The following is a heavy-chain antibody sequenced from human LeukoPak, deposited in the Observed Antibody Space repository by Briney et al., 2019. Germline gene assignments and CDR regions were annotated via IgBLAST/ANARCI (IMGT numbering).Heavy chain of an antibody. Sequence: SETLSLTCTVSGGSISSYYWSWIRQPPGKGLEWIGYIYYSGSTNYNPSLKSRVTISVDTSKNQFSLKLSSVTAADTAVYYCARDEGIAVAGTGPYDAFDIWGQGTMVTVSS. CDR1: GGSISSYY. CDR3: ARDEGIAVAGTGPYDAFDI. V-gene: IGHV4-59*12. D-gene: IGHD6-19*01. CDR2: IYYSGST. J-gene: IGHJ3*02.